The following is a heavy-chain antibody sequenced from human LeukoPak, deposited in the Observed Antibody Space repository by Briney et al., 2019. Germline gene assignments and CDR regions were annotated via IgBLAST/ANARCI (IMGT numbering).Heavy chain of an antibody. CDR2: IDPDDSYT. CDR3: ARLCGTTCFTGDDY. D-gene: IGHD2-2*01. CDR1: GYSFTNYW. J-gene: IGHJ4*02. Sequence: GESLKISCQGSGYSFTNYWISWVRQKPGKGLEWMGKIDPDDSYTNYSPSFQGHVTISVDKSSSTAYLQWSSLKASDTAIYYCARLCGTTCFTGDDYWGQGTLVTVSS. V-gene: IGHV5-10-1*01.